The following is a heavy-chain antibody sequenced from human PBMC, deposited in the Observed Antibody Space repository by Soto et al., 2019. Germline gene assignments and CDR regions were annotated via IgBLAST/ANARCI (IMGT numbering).Heavy chain of an antibody. CDR2: ISGTGGST. D-gene: IGHD7-27*01. Sequence: EVQLLESGGGVVQPGGSLRLSCAASGFTFNNYALNWVRQAPGKGLEWVSSISGTGGSTFYAGSAKGRFTISRDNSKNTLFLQMTSLRAEDTAVYYCGKGNSKWGTGDAFDIWGHRTMVTVSS. CDR1: GFTFNNYA. J-gene: IGHJ3*02. V-gene: IGHV3-23*01. CDR3: GKGNSKWGTGDAFDI.